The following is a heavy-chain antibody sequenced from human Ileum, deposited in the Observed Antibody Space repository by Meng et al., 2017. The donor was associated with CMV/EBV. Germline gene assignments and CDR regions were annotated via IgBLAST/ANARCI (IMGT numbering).Heavy chain of an antibody. CDR1: GFSFRSYA. CDR3: AKDLISVIGARADY. J-gene: IGHJ4*01. V-gene: IGHV3-23*05. Sequence: AASGFSFRSYAMSWVRPAPGKGLQWVAAISTTDTYYADSVLGRFTISRDNAKSVLYLHMNSLRVEDSAVYFCAKDLISVIGARADYWGHGALVTVSS. D-gene: IGHD2-21*01. CDR2: ISTTDT.